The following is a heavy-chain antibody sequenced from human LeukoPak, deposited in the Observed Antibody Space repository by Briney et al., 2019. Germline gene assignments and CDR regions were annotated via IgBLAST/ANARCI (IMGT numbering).Heavy chain of an antibody. V-gene: IGHV1-8*01. CDR3: VRNYYDSSGYFARWFDP. Sequence: GASVKVSCKASGCTFTNYDINWVRQATGQGLERMGWMNSNSGHTAYAQKLQGRVTMTTDTSTSTAYMELRSLRSDDTAVYYCVRNYYDSSGYFARWFDPWGQGTLVIVSS. D-gene: IGHD3-22*01. J-gene: IGHJ5*02. CDR2: MNSNSGHT. CDR1: GCTFTNYD.